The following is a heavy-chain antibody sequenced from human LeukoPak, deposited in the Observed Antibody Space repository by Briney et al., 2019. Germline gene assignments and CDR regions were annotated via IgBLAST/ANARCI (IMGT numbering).Heavy chain of an antibody. CDR3: AKSGYNRLDY. D-gene: IGHD5-24*01. CDR2: ISGSGGGGST. CDR1: GFTFSSYA. J-gene: IGHJ4*02. Sequence: GGSLRLSCAASGFTFSSYAMSWVRQAPGKGLEWVSNISGSGGGGSTYYADSVKGRFTISRDNSKDTLYLQMNSLRAEDTAVYYCAKSGYNRLDYWGQGALVTVSS. V-gene: IGHV3-23*01.